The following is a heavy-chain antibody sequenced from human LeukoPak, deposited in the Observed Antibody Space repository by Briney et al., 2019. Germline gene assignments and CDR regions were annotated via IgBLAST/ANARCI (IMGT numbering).Heavy chain of an antibody. CDR3: ARGSGYYDILTGYFY. D-gene: IGHD3-9*01. V-gene: IGHV1-18*01. Sequence: ASVKVSCKASGYTFTSYGISWVRQAPGQGLEWMGWISAYNGNTNYAQKLQGRVTMTTDTSTSTAYMELSRLRSDDTAVYYCARGSGYYDILTGYFYWGQGTLVTVSS. J-gene: IGHJ4*02. CDR1: GYTFTSYG. CDR2: ISAYNGNT.